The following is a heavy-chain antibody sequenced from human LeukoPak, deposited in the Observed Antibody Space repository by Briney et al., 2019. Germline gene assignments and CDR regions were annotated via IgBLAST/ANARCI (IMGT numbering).Heavy chain of an antibody. CDR3: TKRATDDSSGYYST. Sequence: GGSLRLSCAASGFTFSGSAMHRVRQASGKGLEWVGRIRSKANNYATAYAASVKGRFTISRDDSKNTAYLQMNSLKTEDAAVYYCTKRATDDSSGYYSTWGQGTLVTVSS. CDR1: GFTFSGSA. D-gene: IGHD3-22*01. CDR2: IRSKANNYAT. J-gene: IGHJ5*02. V-gene: IGHV3-73*01.